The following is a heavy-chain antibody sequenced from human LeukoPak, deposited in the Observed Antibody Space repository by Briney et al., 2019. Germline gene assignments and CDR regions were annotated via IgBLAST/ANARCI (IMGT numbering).Heavy chain of an antibody. D-gene: IGHD2-2*01. CDR3: TRGAGTSWFDY. CDR2: MNPNSGVT. J-gene: IGHJ4*02. CDR1: GYTFTVNY. V-gene: IGHV1-2*02. Sequence: ASVKVSCKPSGYTFTVNYLLWVRQAPGQGLEWVGWMNPNSGVTVYAQNFQGRVTMTRDTSISTAYMELSSLTSDDTAVYYCTRGAGTSWFDYWGQGSLVTVSS.